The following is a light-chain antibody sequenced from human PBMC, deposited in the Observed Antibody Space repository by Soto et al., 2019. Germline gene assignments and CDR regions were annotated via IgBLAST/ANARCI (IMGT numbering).Light chain of an antibody. V-gene: IGKV1-5*03. CDR2: KAS. CDR3: QQYDSYWYT. CDR1: QSISSW. Sequence: DIRMTQSPSTLSASVGDRVTITCRASQSISSWLAWYQQKPGKAPKLLIYKASSLESGVPSRFSGSGSGTEFTLTISSLQPEDFATYYCQQYDSYWYTFGQGTKLEI. J-gene: IGKJ2*01.